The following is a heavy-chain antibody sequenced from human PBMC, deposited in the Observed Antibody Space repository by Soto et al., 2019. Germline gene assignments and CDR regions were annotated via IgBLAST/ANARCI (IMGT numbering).Heavy chain of an antibody. V-gene: IGHV1-69*06. J-gene: IGHJ6*02. Sequence: GXSVQVSCNAAGGSLSSYAIVWVRQATGQGLEWMGGIIPIFGTANYAQKFQGRVTITADKSTSTAYMELSSLRSEDTAVYYCASSGIADSRRPYYYYGMDVWGQGTTVTVSS. CDR1: GGSLSSYA. CDR3: ASSGIADSRRPYYYYGMDV. CDR2: IIPIFGTA. D-gene: IGHD6-13*01.